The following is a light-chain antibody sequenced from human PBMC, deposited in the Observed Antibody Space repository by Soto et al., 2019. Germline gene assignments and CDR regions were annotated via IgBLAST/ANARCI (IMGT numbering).Light chain of an antibody. CDR3: HQYHSWHPAWA. Sequence: IMMTQSPPTLSVSPGERATLSCRGSQSVSSNLAWFQQKPGQPPRLLIFGASTRATGVPARFSGSGYGTEFTLTISSLQSEDLAVYYCHQYHSWHPAWAFGEGTKVDI. CDR1: QSVSSN. J-gene: IGKJ1*01. V-gene: IGKV3-15*01. CDR2: GAS.